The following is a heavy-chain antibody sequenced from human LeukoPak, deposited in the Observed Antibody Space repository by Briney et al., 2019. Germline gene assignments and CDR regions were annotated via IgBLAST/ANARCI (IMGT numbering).Heavy chain of an antibody. J-gene: IGHJ4*02. D-gene: IGHD3-16*02. CDR2: IWNDGSNK. V-gene: IGHV3-33*06. CDR3: ANSGFYDYVWGSYPSDY. Sequence: GGSLRLSCAASGFTFSTYGMHWVRQAPGKGLEWVAVIWNDGSNKYYADSVKGRFTISRDNSKNTLYLQMNSLRAEDTAVYYCANSGFYDYVWGSYPSDYWGQGTLVTVSS. CDR1: GFTFSTYG.